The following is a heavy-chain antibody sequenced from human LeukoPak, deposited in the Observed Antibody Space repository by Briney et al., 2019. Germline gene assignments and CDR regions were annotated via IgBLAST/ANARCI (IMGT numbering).Heavy chain of an antibody. J-gene: IGHJ4*02. CDR2: ISGSGGST. V-gene: IGHV3-23*01. Sequence: PGTSLRLSCAASGFTFSSYAMSWVRQAPGKGLEWVSAISGSGGSTYYADSVKGRFTISRDNSKNTLYPQMNSLRAEDTAVYYCAKKIVVVPAVMNYFEYWGQGTLVTVSS. CDR3: AKKIVVVPAVMNYFEY. CDR1: GFTFSSYA. D-gene: IGHD2-2*01.